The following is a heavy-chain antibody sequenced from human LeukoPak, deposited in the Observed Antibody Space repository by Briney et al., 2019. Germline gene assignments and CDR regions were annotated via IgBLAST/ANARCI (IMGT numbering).Heavy chain of an antibody. D-gene: IGHD3-10*01. CDR1: GFTFSSYW. Sequence: GGSLRLSCAASGFTFSSYWMSWVRQAPGKGLVWVSRINSDGSSTSYADSVKGRFTISRDNAKNTLYLQMNSLRAEDTAVYYCARDWAGSGSYDYYMDVWGKGTTVTVSS. CDR3: ARDWAGSGSYDYYMDV. V-gene: IGHV3-74*01. J-gene: IGHJ6*03. CDR2: INSDGSST.